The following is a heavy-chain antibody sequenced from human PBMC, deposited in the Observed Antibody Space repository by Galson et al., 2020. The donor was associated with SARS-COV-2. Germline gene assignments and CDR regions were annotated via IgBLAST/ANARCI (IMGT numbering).Heavy chain of an antibody. CDR1: GYSISTNYY. D-gene: IGHD3-16*02. Sequence: SETLSLTCDVSGYSISTNYYWAWVRQPPGKGLEWIGDIYNSGSTYYSPSLKSRITISIDTSKNQFSLKLRSVTAADTAVYYCVRHAWDWENNRCHFDSWGQGTLVTVSS. CDR3: VRHAWDWENNRCHFDS. J-gene: IGHJ4*02. V-gene: IGHV4-38-2*01. CDR2: IYNSGST.